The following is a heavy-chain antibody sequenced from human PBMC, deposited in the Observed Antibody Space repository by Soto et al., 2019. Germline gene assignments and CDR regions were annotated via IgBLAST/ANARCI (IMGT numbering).Heavy chain of an antibody. CDR3: ATGLLGYCSGGSCYSDS. J-gene: IGHJ4*02. D-gene: IGHD2-15*01. Sequence: QVQLVQSGAEVKKPGASVRVSCQTSAYTFTNYAVSWVRQAPGQGLEWMGWISGDNGNTIYAQKFQGRVTMTTDTSTRTAYMELRSLRSDDTAVYYCATGLLGYCSGGSCYSDSWGQGDLATVSS. CDR1: AYTFTNYA. CDR2: ISGDNGNT. V-gene: IGHV1-18*01.